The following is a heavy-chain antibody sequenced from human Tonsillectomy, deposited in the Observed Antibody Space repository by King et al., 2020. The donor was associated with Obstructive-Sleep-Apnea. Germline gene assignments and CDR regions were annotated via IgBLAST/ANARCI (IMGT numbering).Heavy chain of an antibody. CDR1: GVTLSSYC. V-gene: IGHV3-74*01. D-gene: IGHD3-22*01. J-gene: IGHJ4*02. Sequence: VQLVESGGGLVQPGGSLRLSCSASGVTLSSYCMHWVRQAPGKGLVWVSRFNSDGGTTNYADSVKGRCTISRDNAKNTLYLQMNSLRAEDTAVYYCARAMRGSFDYWGRGTLVTVPS. CDR2: FNSDGGTT. CDR3: ARAMRGSFDY.